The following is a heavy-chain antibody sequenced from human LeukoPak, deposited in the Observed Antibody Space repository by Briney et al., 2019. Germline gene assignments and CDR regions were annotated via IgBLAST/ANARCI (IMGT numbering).Heavy chain of an antibody. Sequence: GGSLRLSCAASGFTFSSYAMHWVRQAPGKGLEWVAVISYDGSNKYYADSVKGRFTISRDNSKNTLYLQMNSLRAEDTAVYYCARAAREDSSFGYWGQGTLVTVSS. D-gene: IGHD3-10*01. J-gene: IGHJ4*02. CDR3: ARAAREDSSFGY. V-gene: IGHV3-30-3*01. CDR2: ISYDGSNK. CDR1: GFTFSSYA.